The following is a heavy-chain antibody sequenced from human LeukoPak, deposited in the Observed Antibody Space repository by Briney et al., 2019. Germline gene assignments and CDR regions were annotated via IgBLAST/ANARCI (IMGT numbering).Heavy chain of an antibody. D-gene: IGHD2-2*01. CDR2: IYYSGST. J-gene: IGHJ6*02. Sequence: PSETLSLTCTVSGGSISSYYWSWIRQPPGKGLEWIGYIYYSGSTNYNPSLKSRVTISVDTSKNHFSLKLSSVTAADTAVYYCARAHCSSTSCYSYYSYGMDVWGQGTTVTVSS. V-gene: IGHV4-59*01. CDR1: GGSISSYY. CDR3: ARAHCSSTSCYSYYSYGMDV.